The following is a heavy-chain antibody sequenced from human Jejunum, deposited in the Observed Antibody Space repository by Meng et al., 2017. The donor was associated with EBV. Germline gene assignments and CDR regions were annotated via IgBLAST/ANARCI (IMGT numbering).Heavy chain of an antibody. Sequence: EVQLVESGGGLVKPGGSLRLSWASSGFTFSSYRMNWVRQAPGKGLEWVSSISSRSSYIYYADSVKGRFTISTDNAKNSLYLQMNSLRAEDTAVYFCARDEDTRSWRGDFEQWGQGTLGTVSS. D-gene: IGHD6-13*01. J-gene: IGHJ4*02. CDR3: ARDEDTRSWRGDFEQ. CDR1: GFTFSSYR. V-gene: IGHV3-21*01. CDR2: ISSRSSYI.